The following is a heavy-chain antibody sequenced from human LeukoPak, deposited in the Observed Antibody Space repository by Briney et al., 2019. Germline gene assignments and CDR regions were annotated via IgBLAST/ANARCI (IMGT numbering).Heavy chain of an antibody. CDR2: IYYSGST. V-gene: IGHV4-39*01. CDR1: GGSISSSSYY. CDR3: ARRGGNSGFLLFDY. D-gene: IGHD4-23*01. J-gene: IGHJ4*02. Sequence: SETLSLTCTVSGGSISSSSYYWGWIRQPPGKGLEWIGSIYYSGSTYYNPSPKSRVTISVDTSKNQFSLKLSSVTAADTAVYYCARRGGNSGFLLFDYWAQGTLVTVSS.